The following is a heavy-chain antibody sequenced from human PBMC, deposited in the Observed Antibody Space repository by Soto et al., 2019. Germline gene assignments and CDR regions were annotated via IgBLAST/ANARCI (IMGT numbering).Heavy chain of an antibody. CDR2: ISGSGGST. J-gene: IGHJ4*02. V-gene: IGHV3-23*01. CDR3: AKSLGLQWLTDY. D-gene: IGHD6-19*01. Sequence: GSLRLSCAASGFTFSSYAMSWVRQAPGKGLEWVSAISGSGGSTYYADSVKGRFTISRDNSKNTLYLQMNSLRAEDAAVYYCAKSLGLQWLTDYCGQGPLVTVYS. CDR1: GFTFSSYA.